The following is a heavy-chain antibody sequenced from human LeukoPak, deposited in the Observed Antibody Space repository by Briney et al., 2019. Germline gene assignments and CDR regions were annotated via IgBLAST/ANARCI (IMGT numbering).Heavy chain of an antibody. CDR3: ARSAIVVVTAVEIPYWFDP. J-gene: IGHJ5*02. CDR2: ISAYNGNT. V-gene: IGHV1-18*01. CDR1: GYTFTSYG. D-gene: IGHD2-21*02. Sequence: ASVKVSCKASGYTFTSYGISWVRQAPGQGLEWMGWISAYNGNTNYAQKLQGRVTVTTDTSTSTAYMELRSLRSDDTAVYYCARSAIVVVTAVEIPYWFDPWGQGTLVTVSS.